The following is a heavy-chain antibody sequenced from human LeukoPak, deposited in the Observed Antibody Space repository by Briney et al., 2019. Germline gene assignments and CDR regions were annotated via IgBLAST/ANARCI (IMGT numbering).Heavy chain of an antibody. CDR2: ISGSGGST. J-gene: IGHJ4*02. CDR3: AKLGLSSSWSFFDY. D-gene: IGHD6-13*01. CDR1: GLTFSCYA. V-gene: IGHV3-23*01. Sequence: GVSLRLSCAASGLTFSCYAMSWVRQAPGKGLEWVSAISGSGGSTYYADSVKGRFTISRDNSKNTLYLQMNSLRAEDTAVYYCAKLGLSSSWSFFDYWGQGTLVTVSS.